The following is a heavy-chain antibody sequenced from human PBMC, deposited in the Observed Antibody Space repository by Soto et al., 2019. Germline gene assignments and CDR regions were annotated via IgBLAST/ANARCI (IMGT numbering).Heavy chain of an antibody. CDR3: ARDASAFDI. V-gene: IGHV4-34*01. CDR1: GGSFSGYY. Sequence: QVQLQQWGAGLLKPSETLSLTCAVYGGSFSGYYWSWIRQPPGKGLEWIGEINHSGSTNYNPSLKXRXTXXVDTSKNQFSLKLSSVTAADTAVYYCARDASAFDIWGQGTMVTVSS. J-gene: IGHJ3*02. CDR2: INHSGST.